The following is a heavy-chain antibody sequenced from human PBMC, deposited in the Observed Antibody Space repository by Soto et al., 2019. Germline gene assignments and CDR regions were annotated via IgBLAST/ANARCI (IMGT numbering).Heavy chain of an antibody. CDR1: GFTFSSYE. V-gene: IGHV3-48*03. CDR3: ATLFGPERTGLNYYYYYGMDV. CDR2: ISSSGSTI. Sequence: LRLSCAASGFTFSSYEMNWVRQAPGKGLEWVSYISSSGSTIYYADSVKGRFTISRDNAKNSLYLQMNSLRAEDTAVYYCATLFGPERTGLNYYYYYGMDVWGQGTTVTVSS. D-gene: IGHD3-10*02. J-gene: IGHJ6*02.